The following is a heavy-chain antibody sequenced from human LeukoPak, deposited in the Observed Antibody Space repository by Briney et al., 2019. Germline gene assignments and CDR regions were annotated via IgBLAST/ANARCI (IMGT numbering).Heavy chain of an antibody. J-gene: IGHJ1*01. Sequence: SETLSLTCTVSGGSISSYYWSWIRQPPGKGLEWIGYIYYSGSTNYNPSLKSRVTISVDTSKDRFSLKLSSVTAADTAVYYCARDLGSSWFSFQHWGQGTLVTVSS. CDR2: IYYSGST. CDR3: ARDLGSSWFSFQH. V-gene: IGHV4-59*01. D-gene: IGHD6-13*01. CDR1: GGSISSYY.